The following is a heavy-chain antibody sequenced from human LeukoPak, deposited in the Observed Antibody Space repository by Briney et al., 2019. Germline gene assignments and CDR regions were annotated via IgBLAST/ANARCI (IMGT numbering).Heavy chain of an antibody. CDR1: GFTFDDYG. Sequence: GGSLRLSCAASGFTFDDYGVSWVRQAPGKGLEWVSGINWNGGSTGYADSVKGRFTISRDNAKNSLYLQMNSLRAEDTALYYCARDGDYGTYYYYMDVWGKGTTVTVSS. CDR3: ARDGDYGTYYYYMDV. V-gene: IGHV3-20*04. J-gene: IGHJ6*03. D-gene: IGHD4-17*01. CDR2: INWNGGST.